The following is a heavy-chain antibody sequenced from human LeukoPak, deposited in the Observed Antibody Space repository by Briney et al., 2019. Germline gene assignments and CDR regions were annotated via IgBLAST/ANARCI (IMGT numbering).Heavy chain of an antibody. D-gene: IGHD3-22*01. Sequence: GASVKVSCKASGYTFTSYDINWVRQAPGQGLEWMGWMNPNSGNTGYAQKFQGRVTMTRNTSISTAYMELSSLRSEDTAVYYCARGGTMIVVAVPFDYWGQGTLVTVSS. CDR3: ARGGTMIVVAVPFDY. CDR2: MNPNSGNT. CDR1: GYTFTSYD. J-gene: IGHJ4*02. V-gene: IGHV1-8*01.